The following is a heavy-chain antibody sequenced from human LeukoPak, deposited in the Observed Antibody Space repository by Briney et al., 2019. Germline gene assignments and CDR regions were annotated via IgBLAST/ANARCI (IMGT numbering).Heavy chain of an antibody. CDR2: ISAYNGNT. D-gene: IGHD2-2*01. J-gene: IGHJ6*03. CDR3: ARDLPGLGVPAIYYYYYMDV. CDR1: GYTFTSYG. Sequence: ASVKVSCKASGYTFTSYGISWVRQAPGQGLEWMGWISAYNGNTNYAQKLQGRVTMTTDTSTSTAYMELRSLRSDDTAVYYCARDLPGLGVPAIYYYYYMDVWGKGTTVTVSS. V-gene: IGHV1-18*01.